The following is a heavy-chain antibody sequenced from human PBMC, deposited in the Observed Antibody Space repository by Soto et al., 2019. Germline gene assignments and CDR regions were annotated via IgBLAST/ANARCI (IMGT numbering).Heavy chain of an antibody. J-gene: IGHJ4*02. CDR3: ATDDSSVLEYFDY. CDR2: ISSSTFYT. V-gene: IGHV3-11*06. Sequence: GGSLRLSCVTSGFTFSDHYMSWIRQAPGKGLEWVSYISSSTFYTNYADSVKGRFTISRDNAKNSLYLQMNSLRAEDTAVYYCATDDSSVLEYFDYWGQGILVTVSS. D-gene: IGHD3-22*01. CDR1: GFTFSDHY.